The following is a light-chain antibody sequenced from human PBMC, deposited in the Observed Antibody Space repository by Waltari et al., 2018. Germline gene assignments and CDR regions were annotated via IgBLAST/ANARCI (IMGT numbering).Light chain of an antibody. CDR3: QQYDNLPLA. V-gene: IGKV1-33*01. J-gene: IGKJ2*01. CDR2: DAS. Sequence: DIQMTQSPSSLSASVGDRVTITCQASQDISNYLNWYQQKPGKAPKLRIYDASHLETGVPSRFSGSGSGTDFTFTISSLQPEDIATYYCQQYDNLPLAFGQGTKLEIK. CDR1: QDISNY.